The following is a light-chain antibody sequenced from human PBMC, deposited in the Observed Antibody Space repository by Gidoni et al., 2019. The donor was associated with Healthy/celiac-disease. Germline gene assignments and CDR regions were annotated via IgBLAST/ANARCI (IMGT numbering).Light chain of an antibody. CDR1: QSISSY. CDR3: QQSYSTLGYT. V-gene: IGKV1-39*01. Sequence: DIQMTQSPSSLSASVGDRVTITCRASQSISSYLNWYQQKPGKAPKLLIYDSSSLQSGVPSRFSGSGSGTDFTLTISSLQPEDFATYYCQQSYSTLGYTFGQGTKLEIK. CDR2: DSS. J-gene: IGKJ2*01.